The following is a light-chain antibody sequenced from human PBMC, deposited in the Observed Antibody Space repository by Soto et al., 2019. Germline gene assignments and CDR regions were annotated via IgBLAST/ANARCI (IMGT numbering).Light chain of an antibody. J-gene: IGLJ1*01. V-gene: IGLV2-14*01. Sequence: QSALTQPASVSGSPGQSITISCTGTSSDVGGYNFVSWYQQHPGNAPKLMIYEVSHRPSGVSDRFSGSKSGNTASLTISGLQSEDEAAYFCSSSSSTSTLYVFGTGTKLTVL. CDR2: EVS. CDR1: SSDVGGYNF. CDR3: SSSSSTSTLYV.